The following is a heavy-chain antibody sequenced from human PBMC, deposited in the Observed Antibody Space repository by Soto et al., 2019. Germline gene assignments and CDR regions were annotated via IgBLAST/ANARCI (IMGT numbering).Heavy chain of an antibody. CDR1: GFTFSSYA. D-gene: IGHD4-17*01. J-gene: IGHJ4*02. V-gene: IGHV3-23*01. Sequence: GESLKISCAASGFTFSSYAMSWVRQAPGKGLEWVSAISGSGGSTYYADSVKGRFTISRDNSKNTLYLQMNSLRAEDTAVYYCAKDVTTVTTHIDYWGQGTLVTV. CDR2: ISGSGGST. CDR3: AKDVTTVTTHIDY.